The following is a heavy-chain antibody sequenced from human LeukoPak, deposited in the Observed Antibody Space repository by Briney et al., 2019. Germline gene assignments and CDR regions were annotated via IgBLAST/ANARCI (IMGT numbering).Heavy chain of an antibody. CDR2: ISYDGSNK. CDR1: GFTFSSYA. J-gene: IGHJ4*02. CDR3: AENPTYYDFWSGYYPFDY. Sequence: PGGSLRLSCGASGFTFSSYAMHWVRQAPGKGLEGGAVISYDGSNKYYADSVKGRFTISRDNSKNTMYLQMNSPRAEDTAVYYCAENPTYYDFWSGYYPFDYWGQGTLVTVSS. V-gene: IGHV3-30-3*01. D-gene: IGHD3-3*01.